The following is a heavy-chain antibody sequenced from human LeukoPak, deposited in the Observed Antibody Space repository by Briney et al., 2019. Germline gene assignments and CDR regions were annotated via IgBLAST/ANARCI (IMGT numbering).Heavy chain of an antibody. CDR1: GSTFSSYG. CDR2: IRYDGSNK. D-gene: IGHD2-2*01. J-gene: IGHJ4*02. Sequence: GGSLRLSCAASGSTFSSYGMHWVRQAPGKGLEWVAVIRYDGSNKYYADSVKGRFTISRDNSKNTLYLQMNSLRAEDTAVYYCAKDSCSSTSCYLVAGYYFDYWGQGTLVTVSS. V-gene: IGHV3-30*02. CDR3: AKDSCSSTSCYLVAGYYFDY.